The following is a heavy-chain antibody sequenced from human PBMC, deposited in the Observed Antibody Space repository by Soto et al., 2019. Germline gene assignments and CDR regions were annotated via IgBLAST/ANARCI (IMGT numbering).Heavy chain of an antibody. V-gene: IGHV1-2*02. J-gene: IGHJ6*02. D-gene: IGHD3-10*02. CDR1: GYTFTAYH. Sequence: QVRLVQSGAEVKEPGDSVRVSCEASGYTFTAYHIHWVRQAPGQGLEGMGWINPKLGDTGYAQDFQGRVSMTSDMSISTVYMELSRLTSDDTAIYYCARNMDYYYGRGSGNGHGVWGQGTTVTVFS. CDR2: INPKLGDT. CDR3: ARNMDYYYGRGSGNGHGV.